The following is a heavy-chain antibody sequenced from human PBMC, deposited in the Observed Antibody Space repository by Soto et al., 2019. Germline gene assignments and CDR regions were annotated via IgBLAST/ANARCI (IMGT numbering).Heavy chain of an antibody. J-gene: IGHJ5*02. D-gene: IGHD2-21*02. V-gene: IGHV4-30-2*01. CDR2: IYHSGST. Sequence: QLQLQESGSGLVKPSQTLSLTCAVSGGSISSGGYFWSWIRQPPGKGLEWIGYIYHSGSTYYNPSHKSRVSISEDRSKNQFALKLSSVTAADTAVYYCARVRGPYGGSDCYPPSPNWFDPWGQGTLVTVSS. CDR1: GGSISSGGYF. CDR3: ARVRGPYGGSDCYPPSPNWFDP.